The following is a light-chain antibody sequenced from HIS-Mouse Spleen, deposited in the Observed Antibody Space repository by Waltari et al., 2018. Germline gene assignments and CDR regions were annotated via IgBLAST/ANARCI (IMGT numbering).Light chain of an antibody. V-gene: IGLV2-14*03. J-gene: IGLJ1*01. Sequence: QSALTQPASVSGSPGQSITISCTGTSSDVGGSNYVSWYQQHPGKSPKLIIYDVSNRPSGVSNRFSGSQSGYTASLTISGLQAEDEADYYCSSYTSSSTYVFGTGTKVTVL. CDR1: SSDVGGSNY. CDR3: SSYTSSSTYV. CDR2: DVS.